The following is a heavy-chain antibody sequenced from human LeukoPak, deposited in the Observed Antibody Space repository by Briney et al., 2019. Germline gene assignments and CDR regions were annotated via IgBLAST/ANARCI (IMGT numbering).Heavy chain of an antibody. J-gene: IGHJ4*02. V-gene: IGHV4-34*01. D-gene: IGHD5-18*01. Sequence: SETLSLTCAVYGGSFSGYYWSWIRQPPGKGLEWIGEINHSGSTNYNPSLKSRVTISVDTSKNQFSLKLSSVTAADTAVYYCARGVQLWQYYFDYRGQGTLVTVSS. CDR1: GGSFSGYY. CDR3: ARGVQLWQYYFDY. CDR2: INHSGST.